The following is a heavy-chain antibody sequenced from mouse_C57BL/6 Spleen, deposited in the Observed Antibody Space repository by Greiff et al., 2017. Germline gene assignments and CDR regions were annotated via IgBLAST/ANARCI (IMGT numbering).Heavy chain of an antibody. V-gene: IGHV5-4*01. D-gene: IGHD2-3*01. CDR1: GFTFSSYA. CDR3: ARDRDGFHYYAMDY. Sequence: EVKVVESGGGLVKPGGSLKLSCAASGFTFSSYAMSWVRQTPEKRLEWVATISDGGSYTYYPDNVKGRFTISRDNAKNNLYLQMSHLKSEDTAMYYRARDRDGFHYYAMDYWGQGTSVTVSS. J-gene: IGHJ4*01. CDR2: ISDGGSYT.